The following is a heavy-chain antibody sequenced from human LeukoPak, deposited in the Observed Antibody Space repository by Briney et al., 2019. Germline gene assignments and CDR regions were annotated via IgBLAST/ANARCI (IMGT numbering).Heavy chain of an antibody. V-gene: IGHV4-39*07. CDR2: IYYSGST. Sequence: PSETLSLTCTVSGGSISSSSYYWGWIRQPPGKGLEWIGSIYYSGSTYYNPSLKSRVTISVDTSKNQFSLKLSSVTAADTAVYYCARFSSSWYHFDYWGQGTLVTVSS. D-gene: IGHD6-13*01. CDR3: ARFSSSWYHFDY. CDR1: GGSISSSSYY. J-gene: IGHJ4*02.